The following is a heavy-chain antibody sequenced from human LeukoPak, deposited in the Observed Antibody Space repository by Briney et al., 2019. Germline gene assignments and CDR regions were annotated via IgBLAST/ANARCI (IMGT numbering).Heavy chain of an antibody. V-gene: IGHV4-59*01. CDR3: ARGDYGDRFDP. D-gene: IGHD4-17*01. J-gene: IGHJ5*02. CDR2: IYYSGST. Sequence: PSETLSLTCTVSGGSISSYYWSWIRQPPGKGLEWIGYIYYSGSTNYNPSLKSRVTISVDTSKNQFSLKLSSVTAADTAVCYCARGDYGDRFDPWGQGTLVTVSS. CDR1: GGSISSYY.